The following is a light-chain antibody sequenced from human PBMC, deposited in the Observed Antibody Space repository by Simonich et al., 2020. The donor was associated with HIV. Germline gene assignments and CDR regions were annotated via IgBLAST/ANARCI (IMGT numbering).Light chain of an antibody. CDR2: AAS. CDR3: QQYNNWPLF. CDR1: QSVNTN. Sequence: EIVLTQSPGTLSLSPGERATLSCRASQSVNTNVAWYQQKPGQAPRLLIYAASTRATGIPARFSASGSGTEFTLTINSMQSEDFAVYYCQQYNNWPLFFGQGTKLEIK. V-gene: IGKV3-15*01. J-gene: IGKJ2*01.